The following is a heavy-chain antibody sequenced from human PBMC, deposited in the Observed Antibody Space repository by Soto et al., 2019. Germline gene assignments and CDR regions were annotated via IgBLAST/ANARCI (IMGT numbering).Heavy chain of an antibody. J-gene: IGHJ6*02. CDR2: INRRGTST. CDR3: VRGTPTPGLDI. CDR1: GFRFSDYP. D-gene: IGHD1-1*01. Sequence: GGSLRLSCVGSGFRFSDYPLNWVRQAPGQGLEWVANINRRGTSTNCVDSVRGRFFTSRDSTRNSLYLNMDSLRVEDTATYYCVRGTPTPGLDIWGRGTTVTVSS. V-gene: IGHV3-7*03.